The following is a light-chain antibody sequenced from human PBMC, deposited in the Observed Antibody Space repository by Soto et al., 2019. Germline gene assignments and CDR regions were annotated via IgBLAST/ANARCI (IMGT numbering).Light chain of an antibody. Sequence: EIVMTQSPATLSVSPGERATLSCRASQSVSTNLAWYQQTPGQAPRLLISGASTRATGIPARFSGSGSGTEFTLTISSLQSEDLAVYYCQQYNNWPPITFGQGTRLEIK. CDR1: QSVSTN. CDR3: QQYNNWPPIT. CDR2: GAS. V-gene: IGKV3-15*01. J-gene: IGKJ5*01.